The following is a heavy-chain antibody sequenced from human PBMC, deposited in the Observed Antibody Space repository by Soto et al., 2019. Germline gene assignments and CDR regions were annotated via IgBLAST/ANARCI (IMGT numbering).Heavy chain of an antibody. V-gene: IGHV3-23*01. CDR3: AKDRLAGNFDY. CDR1: GFTFNNYA. Sequence: GGSLRRSCGGSGFTFNNYAMNWLRQAPGKGLEWVATISATGGSTYYADSVKGRFTISRDNSKNTLYLQMNGLRVEDTAVYYCAKDRLAGNFDYWGQGTQVTVSS. CDR2: ISATGGST. J-gene: IGHJ4*02.